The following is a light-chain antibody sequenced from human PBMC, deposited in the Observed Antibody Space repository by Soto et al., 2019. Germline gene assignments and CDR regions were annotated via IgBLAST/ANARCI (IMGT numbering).Light chain of an antibody. J-gene: IGLJ2*01. CDR3: SSYTNYNTRGV. CDR1: SSDVGGYNY. V-gene: IGLV2-14*01. CDR2: DVS. Sequence: QSALTQPASVSGSPGQSITISCTGTSSDVGGYNYVSWYQQHPGKAPKLMIYDVSNRPSGISNRFSGSKSGNTASLTISGLQAEDEADYYCSSYTNYNTRGVFGGGTQLTVL.